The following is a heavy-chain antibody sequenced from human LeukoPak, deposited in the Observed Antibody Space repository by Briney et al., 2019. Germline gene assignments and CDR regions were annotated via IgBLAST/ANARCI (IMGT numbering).Heavy chain of an antibody. Sequence: GGPLRLSCAASGFTFSSYSMNWVRQAPGKGLEWVSSISSSSSYIYYADSVKGRFTISRDNAKNSLYLQMNSLRAEDTAVYYCARGRDNWFDPWGQGTLVTVSS. CDR1: GFTFSSYS. V-gene: IGHV3-21*01. J-gene: IGHJ5*02. CDR2: ISSSSSYI. CDR3: ARGRDNWFDP.